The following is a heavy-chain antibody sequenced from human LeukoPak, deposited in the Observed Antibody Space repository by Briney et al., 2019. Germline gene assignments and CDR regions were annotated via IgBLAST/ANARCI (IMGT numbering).Heavy chain of an antibody. Sequence: GGSLRLSCAASGFTFSSYSMNWVRQAPGKGLEWVSSISSSSSYIYYADSVKGRFTISRDNAKNSLYLQMNSMRAEDTAVYYCARSKVYSSSFAYWGQGTLVTVSS. V-gene: IGHV3-21*01. D-gene: IGHD6-6*01. CDR3: ARSKVYSSSFAY. CDR1: GFTFSSYS. CDR2: ISSSSSYI. J-gene: IGHJ4*02.